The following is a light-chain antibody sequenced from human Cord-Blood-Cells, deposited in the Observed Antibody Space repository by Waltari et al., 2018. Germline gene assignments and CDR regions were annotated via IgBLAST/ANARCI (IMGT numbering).Light chain of an antibody. J-gene: IGLJ3*02. CDR1: RSDVGGYNY. V-gene: IGLV2-14*01. Sequence: QSALTQPASVSGSPGQSITISCTGTRSDVGGYNYLSWYQQPPGKAPKLMIYDVSNRPPGVSNRFSGSKSGNTASLTISGLQAEDEADYYCSSYTSSSTWVFGGGTKLTVL. CDR3: SSYTSSSTWV. CDR2: DVS.